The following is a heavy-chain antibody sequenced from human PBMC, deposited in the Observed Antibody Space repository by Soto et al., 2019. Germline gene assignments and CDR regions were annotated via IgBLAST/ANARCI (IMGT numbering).Heavy chain of an antibody. Sequence: QVPLAQSGGEVKRPGASVRVSCKASGFTLSSHGISWVRQAPGQGLEWMGWIRGDNGDTNNAQKFQGRITMTTDTFTDTAYMELRSLRSDDTAVYYCARDLRGSCTTDECFYFDFWGQGTLVTVSS. D-gene: IGHD2-8*01. J-gene: IGHJ4*02. CDR3: ARDLRGSCTTDECFYFDF. CDR1: GFTLSSHG. V-gene: IGHV1-18*04. CDR2: IRGDNGDT.